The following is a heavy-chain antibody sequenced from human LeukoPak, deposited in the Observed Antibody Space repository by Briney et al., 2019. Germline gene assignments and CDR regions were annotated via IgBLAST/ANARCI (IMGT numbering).Heavy chain of an antibody. Sequence: GGSLRLSCAASGFTFTNAWMNWVRQAPGKGLEWVGRIKSKTDGGATDFAAPVKGRFTISRDDSKTTLYLQMNSLKTEDTALYYCTTGNAIPDPDYWGQGTLVTVSS. CDR3: TTGNAIPDPDY. CDR1: GFTFTNAW. J-gene: IGHJ4*02. CDR2: IKSKTDGGAT. V-gene: IGHV3-15*01. D-gene: IGHD2-8*01.